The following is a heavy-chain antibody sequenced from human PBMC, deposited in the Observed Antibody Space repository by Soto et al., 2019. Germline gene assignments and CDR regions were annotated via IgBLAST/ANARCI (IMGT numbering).Heavy chain of an antibody. CDR3: ARDKITGLFDY. CDR1: CVSFRVYY. Sequence: PSDPLSLSCAGYCVSFRVYYSSWIRQPPGKGLEWIGEINHSGSTNYNPSLKSRVTISVDTSKNQFSLKLTSVTAADTAVYYCARDKITGLFDYWGQGTLVTVS. CDR2: INHSGST. D-gene: IGHD2-8*02. J-gene: IGHJ4*02. V-gene: IGHV4-34*01.